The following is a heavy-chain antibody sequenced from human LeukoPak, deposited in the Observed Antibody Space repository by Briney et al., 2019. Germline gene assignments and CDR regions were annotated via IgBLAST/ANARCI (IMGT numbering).Heavy chain of an antibody. V-gene: IGHV4-31*03. Sequence: SETLSLTCSVSGGSISSGGYYWSWIRQHPGKGLEWIGYIYYSGSTYYNPSLKSRVTISVDTSKNQFSLKLSSVTAADTAVYYCARGGPIAVAEGGLNWGQGTLVTVSS. CDR2: IYYSGST. CDR1: GGSISSGGYY. D-gene: IGHD6-19*01. J-gene: IGHJ4*02. CDR3: ARGGPIAVAEGGLN.